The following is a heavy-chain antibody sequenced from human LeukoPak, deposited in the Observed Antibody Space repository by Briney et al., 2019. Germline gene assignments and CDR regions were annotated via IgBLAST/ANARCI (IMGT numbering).Heavy chain of an antibody. CDR1: GYSISSGYY. D-gene: IGHD3-10*01. J-gene: IGHJ4*02. CDR3: ARGTRMVRGVIITIFDY. V-gene: IGHV4-38-2*02. Sequence: SETLSLTCTVSGYSISSGYYWGWIRQPPGKGLEWIGSIYHSGSTYYNPSLKSRVTISVDTSKNQFSLKLSSVTAADTAVYYCARGTRMVRGVIITIFDYWGQGTLVTVSS. CDR2: IYHSGST.